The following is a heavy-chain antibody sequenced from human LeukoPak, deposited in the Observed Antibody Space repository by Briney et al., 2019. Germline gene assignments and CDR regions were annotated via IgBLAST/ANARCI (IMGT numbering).Heavy chain of an antibody. CDR2: INPSGGST. D-gene: IGHD6-19*01. CDR3: ARAGYSSGCYGFVYFDY. V-gene: IGHV1-46*01. Sequence: GASVKVSCKASGYTFTSYYMHWVRQAPGQGLEWMGIINPSGGSTSYAQKFQGRVTMTRDTSTSTVYMELSSLRAEDTAVYYCARAGYSSGCYGFVYFDYWGQGTLVTVSS. J-gene: IGHJ4*02. CDR1: GYTFTSYY.